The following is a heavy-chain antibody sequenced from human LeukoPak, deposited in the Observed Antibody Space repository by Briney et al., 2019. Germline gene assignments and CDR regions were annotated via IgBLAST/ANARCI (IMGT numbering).Heavy chain of an antibody. V-gene: IGHV4-34*01. Sequence: SETLSLTCTVYGGSFSGYYWSWIRQPPGKGLEWIGEINHSGSTNYNPSLKSRVTISVDTSKNQFSLKLSSVTAADTAVYYCARGVRWFDPWGQGTLVTVSS. CDR1: GGSFSGYY. CDR2: INHSGST. CDR3: ARGVRWFDP. D-gene: IGHD6-6*01. J-gene: IGHJ5*02.